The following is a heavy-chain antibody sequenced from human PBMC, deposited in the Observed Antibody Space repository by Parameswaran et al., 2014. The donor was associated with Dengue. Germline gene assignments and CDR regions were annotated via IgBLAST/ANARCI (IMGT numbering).Heavy chain of an antibody. D-gene: IGHD2-15*01. CDR2: IDWDDDK. J-gene: IGHJ6*02. CDR3: ARILGYCSGGSCYSGGMDV. Sequence: RWIRQPPGKALEWLALIDWDDDKYYSTSLKTRLTISKDTSKNQVVLTMTNMDPVDTATDYCARILGYCSGGSCYSGGMDVWGQETTVTVSS. V-gene: IGHV2-70*01.